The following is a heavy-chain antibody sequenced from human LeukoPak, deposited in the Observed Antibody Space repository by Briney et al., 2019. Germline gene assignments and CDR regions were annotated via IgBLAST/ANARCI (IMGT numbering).Heavy chain of an antibody. CDR2: IYYSGST. CDR1: GGSISSGGYS. Sequence: SQTLSLTCAVSGGSISSGGYSWSWIRQPPGKGLEWIGYIYYSGSTYYNPSLKSRVTISVDTSKNQFSLKLSSVTAADTAVYYCARGRFSLHYWGQGTLLTVSS. D-gene: IGHD3-3*01. V-gene: IGHV4-30-4*07. CDR3: ARGRFSLHY. J-gene: IGHJ4*02.